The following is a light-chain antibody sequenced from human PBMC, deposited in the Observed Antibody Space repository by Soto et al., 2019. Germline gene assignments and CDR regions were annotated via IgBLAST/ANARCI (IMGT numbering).Light chain of an antibody. CDR1: QSVTNNY. Sequence: EVVLTQSPGTLSLAQGDRATLSCRASQSVTNNYIAWYQQKPGQATRLLIYGISSRAIGIPDRFSGSGSGTDFTLTIGRLEPEDFGVYYCQYYHSSPPTYTFGQGTKVDIK. J-gene: IGKJ2*01. CDR3: QYYHSSPPTYT. CDR2: GIS. V-gene: IGKV3-20*01.